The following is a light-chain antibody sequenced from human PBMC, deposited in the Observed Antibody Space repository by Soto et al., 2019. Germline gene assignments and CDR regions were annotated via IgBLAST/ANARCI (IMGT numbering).Light chain of an antibody. CDR3: QQLKSYPLS. CDR1: QDISSY. V-gene: IGKV1-9*01. J-gene: IGKJ4*01. CDR2: AAS. Sequence: DIQLTQSPSFLSASVGDRVTITCRTSQDISSYLAWYQQKPGKAPQLLISAASTLQSGVPSRFSGSGSGTEFTLTISRLQTEDFATYYCQQLKSYPLSFGGGTKVEI.